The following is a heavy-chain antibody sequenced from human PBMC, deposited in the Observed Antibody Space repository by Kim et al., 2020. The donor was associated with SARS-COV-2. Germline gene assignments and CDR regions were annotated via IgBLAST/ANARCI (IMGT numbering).Heavy chain of an antibody. V-gene: IGHV4-39*01. D-gene: IGHD3-3*01. J-gene: IGHJ3*02. Sequence: PSLKSRVTISVETSKNQFSLKLSSVTAADTAVYYCARRHDLGTYRDAFDIWGQGTMVTVSS. CDR3: ARRHDLGTYRDAFDI.